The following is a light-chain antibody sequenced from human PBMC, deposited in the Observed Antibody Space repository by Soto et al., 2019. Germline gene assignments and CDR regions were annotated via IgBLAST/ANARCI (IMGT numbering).Light chain of an antibody. CDR1: QSINMW. CDR2: DAS. J-gene: IGKJ1*01. Sequence: DIQMTQSPATLSAFVGDRVTITCRASQSINMWLAWYQQKPGKAPKVLISDASNLESGVPSRFSGSGSGTEFTLTISSLQPNDFATYYCQQYLPYPPWTFGQGTKVEMK. CDR3: QQYLPYPPWT. V-gene: IGKV1-5*01.